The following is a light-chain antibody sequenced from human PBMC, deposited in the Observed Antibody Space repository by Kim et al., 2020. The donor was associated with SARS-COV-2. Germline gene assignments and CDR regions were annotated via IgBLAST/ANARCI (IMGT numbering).Light chain of an antibody. V-gene: IGKV6-21*01. CDR2: YAP. J-gene: IGKJ1*01. CDR3: HQSSSLPYT. CDR1: QTIGSN. Sequence: VTPNEKVTITCRASQTIGSNLHWYQQKPGQSPKLLIKYAPQSFSGVPSRFSGSGSGTDFTLTINSLEAEDAATYYCHQSSSLPYTFGQGTKVDIK.